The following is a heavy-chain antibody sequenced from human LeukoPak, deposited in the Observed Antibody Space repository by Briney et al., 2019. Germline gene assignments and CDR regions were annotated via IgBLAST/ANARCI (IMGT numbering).Heavy chain of an antibody. CDR2: INPSGGST. V-gene: IGHV1-46*01. Sequence: ASVKVSCKASGYTFTSYYMHWVRQAPGQGLEWMGIINPSGGSTSYAQKFQGRVTMTRDMSTSTVYMELRSLRSDDTAVYYCARRVGATSEFDPWGQGTLVTVSS. CDR1: GYTFTSYY. J-gene: IGHJ5*02. D-gene: IGHD1-26*01. CDR3: ARRVGATSEFDP.